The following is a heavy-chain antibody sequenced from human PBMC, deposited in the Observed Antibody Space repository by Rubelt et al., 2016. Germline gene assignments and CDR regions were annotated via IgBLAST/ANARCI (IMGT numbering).Heavy chain of an antibody. CDR3: AICITVAPVYYAIDV. CDR1: GASISRYY. CDR2: IYYSGST. Sequence: QVQLQESGPGLVKPSETLSLTCTVSGASISRYYWSWIRQPPGKGLECIGYIYYSGSTNSTPSLTSRVTISVDTSKNQFSLKLTAGTAAETAVYYCAICITVAPVYYAIDVWGQGTTVTVSS. J-gene: IGHJ6*02. V-gene: IGHV4-59*12. D-gene: IGHD6-19*01.